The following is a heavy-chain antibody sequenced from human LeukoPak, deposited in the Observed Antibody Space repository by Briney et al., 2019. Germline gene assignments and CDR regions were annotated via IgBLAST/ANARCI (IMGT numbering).Heavy chain of an antibody. D-gene: IGHD6-19*01. Sequence: GASVKVSCKASGGTFSSYAISWVRQAPGQGLEWMGRINPNSGGTNYAQKFQGRVTMTRDTSISTAYMELSRLRSDDTAVYYCASQTGIAVAIYDYWGQGTLVTVSS. CDR3: ASQTGIAVAIYDY. J-gene: IGHJ4*02. CDR1: GGTFSSYA. CDR2: INPNSGGT. V-gene: IGHV1-2*06.